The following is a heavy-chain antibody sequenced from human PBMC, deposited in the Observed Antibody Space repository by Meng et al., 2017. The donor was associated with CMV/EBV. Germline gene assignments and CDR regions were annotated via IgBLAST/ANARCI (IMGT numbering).Heavy chain of an antibody. CDR2: INPNSGGT. V-gene: IGHV1-2*02. CDR1: GYTFTGYY. Sequence: ASVKVSCKASGYTFTGYYMHWVRQAPGQGLERMGWINPNSGGTNYAQKFQGRVTMTRDTSISTAYMELSRLRSDDTAVYYCARGRGSSFSYYGMDVWGQGTTVTVSS. J-gene: IGHJ6*02. CDR3: ARGRGSSFSYYGMDV. D-gene: IGHD6-6*01.